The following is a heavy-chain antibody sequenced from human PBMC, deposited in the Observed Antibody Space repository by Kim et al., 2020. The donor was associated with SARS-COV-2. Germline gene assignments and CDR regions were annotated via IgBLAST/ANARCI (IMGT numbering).Heavy chain of an antibody. V-gene: IGHV3-13*04. Sequence: GGSLRLSCAASGFTFSSYDMHWVRQATGKGLEWVSAIGTAGDTYYPGSVKGRFTISRENAKNSLYLQMNSLRAGDTAVYYCARDKRLLWFGELPGVYYYGMDVWGQGTTVTVSS. D-gene: IGHD3-10*01. CDR2: IGTAGDT. J-gene: IGHJ6*02. CDR1: GFTFSSYD. CDR3: ARDKRLLWFGELPGVYYYGMDV.